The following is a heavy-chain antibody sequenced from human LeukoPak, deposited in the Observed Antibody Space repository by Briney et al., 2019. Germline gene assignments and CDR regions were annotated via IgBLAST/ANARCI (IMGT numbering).Heavy chain of an antibody. D-gene: IGHD1-26*01. CDR3: ATSRTSIVGATTPYCFDY. Sequence: GASVKVSCKVSGYTLTELSMHWVRQAPGKGLEWMGGFDPEDGETICAQKFQGRVTMTEDTSTDTAYMELSSLRSEDTAVYYCATSRTSIVGATTPYCFDYWGQGTLVTVSS. CDR1: GYTLTELS. V-gene: IGHV1-24*01. CDR2: FDPEDGET. J-gene: IGHJ4*02.